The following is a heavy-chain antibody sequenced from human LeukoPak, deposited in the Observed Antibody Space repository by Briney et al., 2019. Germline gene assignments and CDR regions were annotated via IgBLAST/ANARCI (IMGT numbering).Heavy chain of an antibody. Sequence: PGGSLRLSCAASGFTFSRYTMNWVRQSPGKGLEWVSSISSSGYYIYYADSVKGRFTISRDNAKNSLYLQMNSLRAEDTAVYYCARDLVSGSNYWGQGTPVTVSS. CDR1: GFTFSRYT. V-gene: IGHV3-21*01. J-gene: IGHJ4*02. D-gene: IGHD6-25*01. CDR3: ARDLVSGSNY. CDR2: ISSSGYYI.